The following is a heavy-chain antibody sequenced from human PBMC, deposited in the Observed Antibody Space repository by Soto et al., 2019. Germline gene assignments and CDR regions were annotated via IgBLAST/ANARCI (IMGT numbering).Heavy chain of an antibody. J-gene: IGHJ2*01. V-gene: IGHV4-59*01. CDR2: LYYSGST. CDR3: ARGTDDYNGWYFDF. Sequence: WETLSLTCTVSGGSISSNYWSWIRQPPGMGLEWIGYLYYSGSTNYNPSLQSRVTISLDTSKNQFSLELTSVTTADTAVYYCARGTDDYNGWYFDFWGRGTLVTVSS. D-gene: IGHD4-4*01. CDR1: GGSISSNY.